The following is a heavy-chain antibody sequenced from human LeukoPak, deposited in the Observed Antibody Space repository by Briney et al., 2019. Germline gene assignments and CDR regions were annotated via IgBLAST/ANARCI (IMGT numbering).Heavy chain of an antibody. V-gene: IGHV4-59*01. CDR2: IYYSGST. CDR1: GGSISSYY. J-gene: IGHJ3*02. CDR3: AGSQYTLGYCSSTSCYAGGDAFDI. Sequence: SETLSLTCTVSGGSISSYYWSWIRQPPGKGLEWIGYIYYSGSTNYNPSLKSRVTISVDTSKNQFSLKLSFVTAADTAVYYCAGSQYTLGYCSSTSCYAGGDAFDIWGQGTMVTVSS. D-gene: IGHD2-2*01.